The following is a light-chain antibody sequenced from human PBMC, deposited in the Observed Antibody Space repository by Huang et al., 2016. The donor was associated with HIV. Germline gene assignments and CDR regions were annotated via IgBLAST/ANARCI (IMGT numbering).Light chain of an antibody. V-gene: IGKV3D-15*01. CDR3: QQYNNWPIT. CDR1: QSVSSN. J-gene: IGKJ5*01. Sequence: EIVMTQSPATLSVSPGERVTLSCRASQSVSSNLAWYQQKPGQAPRLLIHGASTRATGIPARFSGSGSGTEFTLTISSLQSEDFAVYYCQQYNNWPITFGQGTRLEIK. CDR2: GAS.